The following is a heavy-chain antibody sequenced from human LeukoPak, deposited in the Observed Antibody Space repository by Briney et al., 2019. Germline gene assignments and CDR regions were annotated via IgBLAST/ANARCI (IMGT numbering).Heavy chain of an antibody. CDR2: IYPGDSDT. CDR1: GYSFPCYW. J-gene: IGHJ6*03. Sequence: GQSLKIPSQGFGYSFPCYWVVWTRQMPGKGLEWMGIIYPGDSDTRYSPSFQGQVTISAAVYISTDLFQRSSMKSSDTAMYYCARAAFEQKSQYYRDCDYWGKVATVT. CDR3: ARAAFEQKSQYYRDCDY. V-gene: IGHV5-51*01. D-gene: IGHD2/OR15-2a*01.